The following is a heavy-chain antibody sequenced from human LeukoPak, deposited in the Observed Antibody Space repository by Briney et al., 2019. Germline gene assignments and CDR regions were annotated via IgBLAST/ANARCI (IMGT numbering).Heavy chain of an antibody. V-gene: IGHV3-30*02. CDR1: GFTFSSYG. CDR3: AKLPSPNSYFDY. J-gene: IGHJ4*02. D-gene: IGHD4-23*01. CDR2: IRYDGSNK. Sequence: PGGSLRLSCAASGFTFSSYGMHWVRQAPGKGLEWVAFIRYDGSNKYYADSVKGRFTISRDNSKNTLYLQMNSLRAEDTAVYYCAKLPSPNSYFDYWGQGTLVTVSS.